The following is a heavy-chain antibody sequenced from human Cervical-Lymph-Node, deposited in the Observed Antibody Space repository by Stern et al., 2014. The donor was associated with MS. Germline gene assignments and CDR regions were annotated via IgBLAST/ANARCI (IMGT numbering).Heavy chain of an antibody. V-gene: IGHV3-30-3*01. CDR3: ARGGRGVGLEY. D-gene: IGHD3-10*01. Sequence: LVESGGGVVQPGRFLSLSCVASGFTFSTYAMLWVRQAPGKGLECVVFVSYDGTQRNSTDSVKARFTISRDNSKNTLYLHMNSLRDEDTAVYFCARGGRGVGLEYWGQGALVTVSS. J-gene: IGHJ4*02. CDR2: VSYDGTQR. CDR1: GFTFSTYA.